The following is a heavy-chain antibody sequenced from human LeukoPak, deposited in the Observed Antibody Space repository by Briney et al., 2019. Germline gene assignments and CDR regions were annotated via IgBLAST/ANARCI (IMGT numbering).Heavy chain of an antibody. Sequence: ASVKVSFKASGYTFTTYYVHWVRQAPGQGLEWMGIINPSGGSTTYAQKLRGRLTMTRDMSTSTVYMELSSLRSEDTAVYYCARTDCSGGSCYTVDYWGQGTLVTVSS. V-gene: IGHV1-46*01. J-gene: IGHJ4*02. D-gene: IGHD2-15*01. CDR2: INPSGGST. CDR1: GYTFTTYY. CDR3: ARTDCSGGSCYTVDY.